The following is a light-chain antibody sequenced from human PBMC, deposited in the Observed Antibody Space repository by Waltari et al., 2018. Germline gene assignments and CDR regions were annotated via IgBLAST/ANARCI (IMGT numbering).Light chain of an antibody. V-gene: IGLV1-51*02. Sequence: QSVLTQPPSVSASPGQRVTISCSGGRSNLGNNYVSWYRQFPGPAPKLLIYEDTERPSGIAGRFSGSKSGTSATLDITGLQAGDEADYYCGTWDSSLSGAVFGGGTHLTVL. CDR3: GTWDSSLSGAV. J-gene: IGLJ7*01. CDR2: EDT. CDR1: RSNLGNNY.